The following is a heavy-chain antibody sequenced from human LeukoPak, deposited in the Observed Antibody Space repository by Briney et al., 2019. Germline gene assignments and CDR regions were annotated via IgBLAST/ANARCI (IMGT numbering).Heavy chain of an antibody. CDR2: IKQDGSEK. Sequence: GSLRLSCAASGFTFSSYGMSWARQAPGKGLEWVANIKQDGSEKYYVDSVKGRFTISRDNAKNSLYLQMNSLRAEDTAVYYCTRVGYCSSTTCYTGDGFDYWGQGTLVTVSS. CDR1: GFTFSSYG. V-gene: IGHV3-7*01. J-gene: IGHJ4*02. D-gene: IGHD2-2*02. CDR3: TRVGYCSSTTCYTGDGFDY.